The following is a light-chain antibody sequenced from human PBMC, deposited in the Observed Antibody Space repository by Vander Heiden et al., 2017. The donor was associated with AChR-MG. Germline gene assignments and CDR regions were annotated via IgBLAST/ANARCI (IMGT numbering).Light chain of an antibody. CDR1: PSVTSNY. V-gene: IGKV3-20*01. Sequence: IVLTHSPVTLSLSPGDSATLSCRVSPSVTSNYLAWYQQRPGQPPSLLVYGASSRATGVPDRFSGSGSGTDFTLTISRLEAEDFAVYYCQQYRTSPRTFGQGTKVEIK. CDR2: GAS. J-gene: IGKJ1*01. CDR3: QQYRTSPRT.